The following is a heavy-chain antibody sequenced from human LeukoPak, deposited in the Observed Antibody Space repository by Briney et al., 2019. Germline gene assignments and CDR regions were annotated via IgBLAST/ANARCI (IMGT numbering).Heavy chain of an antibody. V-gene: IGHV1-2*02. CDR3: AREGYSTSSGPLDY. CDR2: ISPNSGAT. D-gene: IGHD6-6*01. J-gene: IGHJ4*02. Sequence: ISPNSGATSFAQKFKGRVTMTRDSSMRTAYMEMSSLRSDDTAVYFCAREGYSTSSGPLDYWGQGTLVIVSS.